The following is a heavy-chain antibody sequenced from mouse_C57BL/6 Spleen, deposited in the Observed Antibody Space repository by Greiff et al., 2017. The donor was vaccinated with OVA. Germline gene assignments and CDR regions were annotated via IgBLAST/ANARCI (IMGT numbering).Heavy chain of an antibody. V-gene: IGHV1-53*01. J-gene: IGHJ4*01. Sequence: QVQLQQPGTELVKPGASVKLSCKASGYTFTSYWMHWVKQRPGQGLEWIGNINPSNGGTNYNEKFKSKATLTVDKSSSTAYMPLSSLTSEDSAVYYCARPHYGSSYDYAMDYWGQGTSVTVSA. CDR2: INPSNGGT. CDR1: GYTFTSYW. D-gene: IGHD1-1*01. CDR3: ARPHYGSSYDYAMDY.